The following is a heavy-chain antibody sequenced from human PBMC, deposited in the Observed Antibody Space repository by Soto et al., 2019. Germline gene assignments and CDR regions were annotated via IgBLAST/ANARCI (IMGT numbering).Heavy chain of an antibody. CDR1: GFTFSRYW. Sequence: PGGSLRLSCAASGFTFSRYWMSWVRQAPGKGLEWVANIKEDGSQKRYVDSVKGRFTISRDNAKKSLYLQMNSLRVEDTAMYYCARGEYYDVSGPFSDAFDIWGQGTLVTVSS. CDR3: ARGEYYDVSGPFSDAFDI. V-gene: IGHV3-7*04. D-gene: IGHD3-22*01. J-gene: IGHJ3*02. CDR2: IKEDGSQK.